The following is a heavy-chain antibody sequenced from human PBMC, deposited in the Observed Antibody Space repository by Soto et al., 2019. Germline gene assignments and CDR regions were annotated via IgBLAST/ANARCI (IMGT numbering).Heavy chain of an antibody. CDR1: GFTFSNAW. J-gene: IGHJ4*02. V-gene: IGHV3-15*01. D-gene: IGHD3-16*02. CDR2: IKSKTDGGTT. CDR3: TTDLLLGYDYIWGSYRPNF. Sequence: GGSLRLSCAASGFTFSNAWMSWVRQAPGKGLEWVGRIKSKTDGGTTDYAAPVKGRFTISRDDSKNTLYLQMNSLKTDDTAVYYCTTDLLLGYDYIWGSYRPNFWGQGTLVTVSS.